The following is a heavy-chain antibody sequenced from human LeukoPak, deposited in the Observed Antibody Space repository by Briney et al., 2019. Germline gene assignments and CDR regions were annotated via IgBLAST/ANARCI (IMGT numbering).Heavy chain of an antibody. CDR2: INHSGST. D-gene: IGHD5-24*01. CDR1: GGSFSGYY. J-gene: IGHJ6*02. CDR3: ATRDGYNSNSPWAYGMDV. V-gene: IGHV4-34*01. Sequence: PSETLSLTCAVYGGSFSGYYWSWIRQPPGKGLEWIGEINHSGSTNYNPSLKSRVTISVDTSKNQFSLKLSSVTAADTAVYYCATRDGYNSNSPWAYGMDVWGQGTTVTVSS.